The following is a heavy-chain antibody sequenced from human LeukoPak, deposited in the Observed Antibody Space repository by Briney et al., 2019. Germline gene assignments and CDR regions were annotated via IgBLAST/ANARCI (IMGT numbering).Heavy chain of an antibody. CDR3: AGGLIRGVIRPHYYYAMDV. CDR2: IIPILRTP. V-gene: IGHV1-69*13. Sequence: GASVKVSCKASGGTFSSYTISWVRQAPGQGLEWMGGIIPILRTPNYAQKFQGRVTITADESTTTAYMELSSLRSEDTAVYYCAGGLIRGVIRPHYYYAMDVWGKGTTVTVSS. J-gene: IGHJ6*04. CDR1: GGTFSSYT. D-gene: IGHD3-10*01.